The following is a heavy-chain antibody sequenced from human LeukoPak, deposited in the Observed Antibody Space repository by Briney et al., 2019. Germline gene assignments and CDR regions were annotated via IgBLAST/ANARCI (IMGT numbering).Heavy chain of an antibody. Sequence: GGSLRLSCAVSGFTFNSHGMSWIRQAPGKGLEWVSSISSRGDYIYYADSVVGRFTLSRDNAGNSMFLQMNSLRGEDTAFYYCAKGDDGSGYTAFDYWGQGTLVTVSS. CDR2: ISSRGDYI. CDR1: GFTFNSHG. V-gene: IGHV3-21*04. J-gene: IGHJ4*02. D-gene: IGHD3-22*01. CDR3: AKGDDGSGYTAFDY.